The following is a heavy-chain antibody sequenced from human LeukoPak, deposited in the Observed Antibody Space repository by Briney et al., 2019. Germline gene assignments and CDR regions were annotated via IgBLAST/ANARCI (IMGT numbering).Heavy chain of an antibody. V-gene: IGHV3-30*04. Sequence: GFLRLSCAASGFTFSSYAMHWVRQAPGKGLEWVAVISYDGSNKYYADSVKGRFTISRDNSKNTLYLQMNSLRAEDTAVYYCESAAGRWFDPWGQGTLVTVSS. D-gene: IGHD6-13*01. J-gene: IGHJ5*02. CDR3: ESAAGRWFDP. CDR1: GFTFSSYA. CDR2: ISYDGSNK.